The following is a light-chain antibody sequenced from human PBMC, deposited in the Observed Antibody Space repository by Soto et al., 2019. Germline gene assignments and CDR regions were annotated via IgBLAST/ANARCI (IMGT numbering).Light chain of an antibody. CDR1: QSISDW. J-gene: IGKJ1*01. V-gene: IGKV1-5*03. CDR2: RAS. Sequence: DIQMTQSPSTLSASVGDRVTITCRASQSISDWLAWYQQIPGKAPKLLIYRASNLESGDPSRFSDSGSGTEFTLTISSLQPDDFATYYCQQYDSYAWTFGQGTKVEIK. CDR3: QQYDSYAWT.